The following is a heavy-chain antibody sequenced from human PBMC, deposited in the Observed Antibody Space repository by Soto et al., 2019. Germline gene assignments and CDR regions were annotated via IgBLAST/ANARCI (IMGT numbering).Heavy chain of an antibody. Sequence: GGSLRLSCAASGFTFSSYEMNWVRQAPGKGLEWVSYISNSGNAIYYADSVKGRFTISRDNARNSLYLQMNSLRAEDTAVYYCASRHDYWGQGTLVTVSS. CDR2: ISNSGNAI. V-gene: IGHV3-48*03. J-gene: IGHJ4*02. CDR1: GFTFSSYE. CDR3: ASRHDY.